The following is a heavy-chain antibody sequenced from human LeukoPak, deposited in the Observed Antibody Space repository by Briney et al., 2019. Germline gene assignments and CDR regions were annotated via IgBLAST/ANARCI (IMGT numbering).Heavy chain of an antibody. Sequence: GGSLRLSCAASGFTFSSYGMHWVRQAPGKGLEWVAVISYDGSNKYYADSVKGRFTISRDNSKNTLYLQMNSLRAEDTAVYYCAKDDLWFGELSGGMDVWGQGTTVTVSS. CDR1: GFTFSSYG. J-gene: IGHJ6*02. V-gene: IGHV3-30*18. CDR2: ISYDGSNK. D-gene: IGHD3-10*01. CDR3: AKDDLWFGELSGGMDV.